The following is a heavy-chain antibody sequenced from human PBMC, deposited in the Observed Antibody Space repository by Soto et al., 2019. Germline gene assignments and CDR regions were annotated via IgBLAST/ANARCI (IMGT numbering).Heavy chain of an antibody. CDR3: ARESGSYHFDY. V-gene: IGHV3-33*01. J-gene: IGHJ4*02. CDR1: QFTFSSYV. D-gene: IGHD1-26*01. Sequence: SLRLSCAASQFTFSSYVMHWVRQAPGKGLEWVAAIWSDGSNKYYVDSVKGRFTISRDNSKNTLYLQMNSLTVEDTAVYYCARESGSYHFDYWGQGTPVTV. CDR2: IWSDGSNK.